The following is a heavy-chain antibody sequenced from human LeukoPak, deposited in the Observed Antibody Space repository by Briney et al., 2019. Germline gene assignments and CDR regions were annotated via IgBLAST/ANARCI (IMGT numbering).Heavy chain of an antibody. D-gene: IGHD2-2*01. CDR3: ARADCSSTSCYDYYYYGMDV. Sequence: GGSLRLSCAASGFTFSSYWMHWVRQAPGKGLVWVSRINSDGSSTSYADSVKGRFTISRDNAKNTLYLQMNSLGAEDTAVYYCARADCSSTSCYDYYYYGMDVWGQGTTVTVSS. J-gene: IGHJ6*02. V-gene: IGHV3-74*01. CDR2: INSDGSST. CDR1: GFTFSSYW.